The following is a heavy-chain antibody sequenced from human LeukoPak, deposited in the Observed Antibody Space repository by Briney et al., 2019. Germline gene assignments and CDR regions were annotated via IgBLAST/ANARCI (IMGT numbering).Heavy chain of an antibody. V-gene: IGHV3-64D*06. CDR3: VKGASSGWYEYIDY. D-gene: IGHD6-19*01. Sequence: TGGSLRLSCSASGFTFSSYAMHWVRQAPGKGLEYVSAISSNGGSAYYADSVKGRFTISRDNSKNTLYLQMSSLRAEDTAVYYCVKGASSGWYEYIDYWGQGTLVTVSS. CDR1: GFTFSSYA. J-gene: IGHJ4*02. CDR2: ISSNGGSA.